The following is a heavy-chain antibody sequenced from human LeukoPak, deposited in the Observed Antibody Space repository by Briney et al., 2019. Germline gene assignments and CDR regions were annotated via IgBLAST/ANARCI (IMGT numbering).Heavy chain of an antibody. J-gene: IGHJ3*02. CDR3: ARGVGVTAFDI. V-gene: IGHV3-21*01. D-gene: IGHD1-26*01. CDR2: ISSSSSYI. CDR1: GFTFSSYS. Sequence: PGGSLRLSCAASGFTFSSYSMNWVRQAPGKGLEWVSSISSSSSYIYYADSVKGRFTISRDNAKNSLYLQMNSLSAEDTAVYYCARGVGVTAFDIWGQGTMVTVSS.